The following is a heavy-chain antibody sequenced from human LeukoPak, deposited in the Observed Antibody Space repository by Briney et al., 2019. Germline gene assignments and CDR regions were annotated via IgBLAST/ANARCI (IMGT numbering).Heavy chain of an antibody. V-gene: IGHV4-59*01. D-gene: IGHD3-22*01. J-gene: IGHJ4*02. CDR3: ASDRRSSGYYYHDY. CDR1: GGSISSYY. Sequence: SETLSPTCTVSGGSISSYYWSWIRQPPGKGLEWIGYIYYSGSTNYNPSLKSRVTISVDTSKNQFSLKLSSVTAADTAVYYCASDRRSSGYYYHDYWGQGTLVTVSS. CDR2: IYYSGST.